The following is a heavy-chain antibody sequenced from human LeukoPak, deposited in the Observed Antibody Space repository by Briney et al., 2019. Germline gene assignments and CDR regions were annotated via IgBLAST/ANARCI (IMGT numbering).Heavy chain of an antibody. CDR3: ARDQEGFDY. Sequence: ASVKVFCKASGYTFTSNYIHWVRQAPGQGLEWMGMIYPRDGSTSYAQKFQGRVTVTRDTSTSTVHMELSGLRSEDTAVYYCARDQEGFDYWGQGTLVTVAS. CDR2: IYPRDGST. V-gene: IGHV1-46*01. J-gene: IGHJ4*02. CDR1: GYTFTSNY.